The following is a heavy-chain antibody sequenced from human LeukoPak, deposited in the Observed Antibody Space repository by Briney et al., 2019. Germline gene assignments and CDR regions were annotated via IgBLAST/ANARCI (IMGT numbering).Heavy chain of an antibody. D-gene: IGHD5-18*01. CDR2: IYHDGST. J-gene: IGHJ4*02. CDR1: GGSISSNNW. CDR3: ARDRGGYTYSHDY. Sequence: SETLSLTCAASGGSISSNNWWIWVRQSPEKGLEWIGEIYHDGSTNYNPSLKSRVTISMDKSKNQLSLKLNFVTAADTAVYYCARDRGGYTYSHDYWGQGTLVTVSS. V-gene: IGHV4-4*02.